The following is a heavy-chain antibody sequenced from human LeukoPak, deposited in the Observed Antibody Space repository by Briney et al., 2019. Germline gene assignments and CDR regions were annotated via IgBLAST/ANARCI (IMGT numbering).Heavy chain of an antibody. J-gene: IGHJ5*02. Sequence: GGSLRLSCAPSGFTFSSHLMRLGCQAPGKGLEWVANIKQDGSDKYYVDSVKGRFTISRDNAKNSLYLQMNSLRAEDTFFYYCAREDPWGQGTLVTVSS. CDR3: AREDP. CDR2: IKQDGSDK. CDR1: GFTFSSHL. V-gene: IGHV3-7*04.